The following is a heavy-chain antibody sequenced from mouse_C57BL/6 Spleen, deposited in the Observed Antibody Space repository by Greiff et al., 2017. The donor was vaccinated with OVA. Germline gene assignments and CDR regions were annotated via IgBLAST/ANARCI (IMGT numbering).Heavy chain of an antibody. CDR3: ASSYYYYGSMDY. CDR1: GYTFTSYW. D-gene: IGHD1-1*01. J-gene: IGHJ4*01. CDR2: IDPSDSYT. Sequence: VQLQQSGAELVKPGASVKLSCKASGYTFTSYWMQWVKQRPGQGLEWIGEIDPSDSYTNYNQKFKGKATLTVDTSSSTAYMQLSSLTSEDSAVYYCASSYYYYGSMDYWGQGTSVTVSS. V-gene: IGHV1-50*01.